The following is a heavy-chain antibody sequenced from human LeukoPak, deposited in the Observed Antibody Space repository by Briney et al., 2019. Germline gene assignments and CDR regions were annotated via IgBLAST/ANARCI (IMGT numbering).Heavy chain of an antibody. CDR1: GFTFSSYA. CDR3: AKGGSITVMAVTPDAFDI. Sequence: GGSLRLSCAASGFTFSSYAMNWVRQAPGKGLEWVSGISGRGGSTYYADSVKGRFTISRDNSKNTVYLQMNSLRADDTALYYCAKGGSITVMAVTPDAFDIWGQGTMVTVSS. V-gene: IGHV3-23*01. D-gene: IGHD3-22*01. J-gene: IGHJ3*02. CDR2: ISGRGGST.